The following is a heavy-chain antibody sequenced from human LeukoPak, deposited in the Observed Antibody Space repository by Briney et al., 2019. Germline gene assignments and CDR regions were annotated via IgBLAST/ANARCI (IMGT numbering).Heavy chain of an antibody. J-gene: IGHJ3*02. CDR3: VREMAAYCNGGSCHPSDAFDI. CDR2: INTDASST. V-gene: IGHV3-74*01. CDR1: GFTFSSYW. Sequence: GGSLILSCAASGFTFSSYWMHWVRQAPGKGLVWGSRINTDASSTTYADSVKGRFTISRDNAKNTLYLQMNSLRAEDTAVYYCVREMAAYCNGGSCHPSDAFDIWGQGTILTVSS. D-gene: IGHD2-15*01.